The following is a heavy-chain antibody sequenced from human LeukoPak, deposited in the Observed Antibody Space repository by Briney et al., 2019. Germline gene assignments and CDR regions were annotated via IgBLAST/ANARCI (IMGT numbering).Heavy chain of an antibody. CDR1: GFTFSSYS. CDR2: ISSSSSYI. V-gene: IGHV3-21*01. J-gene: IGHJ4*02. Sequence: GGSLRLSCAASGFTFSSYSMNWVRQAPGKGLEWVSSISSSSSYIYYADSVKGRFTISRDNAKNSLYLQMNSLRAEDTAVYYCAKAGYCSGGSCYYFDYWGQGTLVTVSS. D-gene: IGHD2-15*01. CDR3: AKAGYCSGGSCYYFDY.